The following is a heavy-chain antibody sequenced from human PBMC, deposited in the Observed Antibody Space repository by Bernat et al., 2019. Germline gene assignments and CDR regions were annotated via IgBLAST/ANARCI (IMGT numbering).Heavy chain of an antibody. V-gene: IGHV3-33*08. CDR2: IWYDGSNE. Sequence: VQLVESGGGLVKPGGSLRLSCAASGFTFSSYSMNWVRQAPGKGLAWVAVIWYDGSNEYYADSVKGRFTISRDNSKKTLYLQMNSLRAEDTAVYYGARVEGDSSGWYYYYGLDVWGQGATVTVSS. D-gene: IGHD6-19*01. J-gene: IGHJ6*02. CDR3: ARVEGDSSGWYYYYGLDV. CDR1: GFTFSSYS.